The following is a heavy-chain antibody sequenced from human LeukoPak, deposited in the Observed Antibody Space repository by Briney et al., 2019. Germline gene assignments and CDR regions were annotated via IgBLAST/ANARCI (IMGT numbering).Heavy chain of an antibody. CDR1: GGSISSRNSY. J-gene: IGHJ3*02. Sequence: SETLSLTCSVSGGSISSRNSYWGWIHQPPGKGLEWIGTIYYSGTTYYNPSLKSRVTISVDTSKNQFSLKLSSVTAADTAVYYCARRASGYYYGSGNAFDIWGQGTMVTVSS. V-gene: IGHV4-39*07. CDR2: IYYSGTT. CDR3: ARRASGYYYGSGNAFDI. D-gene: IGHD3-10*01.